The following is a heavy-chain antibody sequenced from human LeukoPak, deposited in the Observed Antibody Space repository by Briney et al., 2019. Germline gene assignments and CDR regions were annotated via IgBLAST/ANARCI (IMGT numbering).Heavy chain of an antibody. CDR3: VSRDGVY. CDR1: GDSISSNY. J-gene: IGHJ4*02. D-gene: IGHD3-3*01. CDR2: FYYSGGT. Sequence: PSETLSLTCSVSGDSISSNYWTWIRQPPGKGLECILHFYYSGGTNYNPSLKSRVTISADTSKNQFSLRLTSVTAADTAVYYCVSRDGVYWGQGILVTVSS. V-gene: IGHV4-59*01.